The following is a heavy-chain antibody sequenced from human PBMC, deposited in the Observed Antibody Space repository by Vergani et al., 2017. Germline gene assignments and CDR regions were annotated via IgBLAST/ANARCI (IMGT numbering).Heavy chain of an antibody. CDR2: INHSGST. J-gene: IGHJ6*03. CDR1: GGSFSGYY. Sequence: QVQLQQWGAGLLKPSETLSLTCAVYGGSFSGYYWSWIRQPPGKGLDWIGEINHSGSTNYNPSLKSRVTISVDTSKNQFSLKLSSVTAADTAVYYCASNSGYDSLRYYYYYMDVWGKGTTVTVSS. CDR3: ASNSGYDSLRYYYYYMDV. D-gene: IGHD5-12*01. V-gene: IGHV4-34*01.